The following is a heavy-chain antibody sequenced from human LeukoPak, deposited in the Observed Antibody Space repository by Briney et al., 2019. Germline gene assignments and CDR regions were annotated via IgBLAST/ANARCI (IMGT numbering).Heavy chain of an antibody. Sequence: GSLRLSCAASEFTVSSSYMSWVRQAPGKGLEWVANIKYDGSEKYYVDSVKGRFTISRDNAKNSLYLQMNSLRAGDTAVYFCARVGRDGYKDYWGQGTLVTVSS. V-gene: IGHV3-7*01. D-gene: IGHD5-24*01. J-gene: IGHJ4*02. CDR3: ARVGRDGYKDY. CDR1: EFTVSSSY. CDR2: IKYDGSEK.